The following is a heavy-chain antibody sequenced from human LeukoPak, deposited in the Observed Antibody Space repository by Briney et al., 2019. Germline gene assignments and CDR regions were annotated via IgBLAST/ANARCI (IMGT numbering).Heavy chain of an antibody. J-gene: IGHJ6*03. V-gene: IGHV4-39*07. D-gene: IGHD1-1*01. Sequence: SETLSLTCTVSGGSISSSSYYWGWIRQPPGKGLEWIGSIYYSGSTYYNPSLKSRVTISVDTSKNQFSLKLSSVTAADTAVYYCARVYWNDGFYYYYMDVWGKGTTVTVSS. CDR3: ARVYWNDGFYYYYMDV. CDR1: GGSISSSSYY. CDR2: IYYSGST.